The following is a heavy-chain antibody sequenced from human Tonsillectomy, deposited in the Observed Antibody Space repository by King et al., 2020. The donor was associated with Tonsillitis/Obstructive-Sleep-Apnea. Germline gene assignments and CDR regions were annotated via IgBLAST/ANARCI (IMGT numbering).Heavy chain of an antibody. CDR1: GFTFDDYA. D-gene: IGHD2-2*01. CDR3: AKEGCSSTSCYGYFDL. Sequence: VQLVESGGGLVQPGRSLRLSCAASGFTFDDYAMHWVRQAPGKGLEWVSGISWNSGSIGYADSVKGRFTISRDNAKNSLYLQMNSLRAEDTALYYCAKEGCSSTSCYGYFDLWGRGTLVSVSS. V-gene: IGHV3-9*01. CDR2: ISWNSGSI. J-gene: IGHJ2*01.